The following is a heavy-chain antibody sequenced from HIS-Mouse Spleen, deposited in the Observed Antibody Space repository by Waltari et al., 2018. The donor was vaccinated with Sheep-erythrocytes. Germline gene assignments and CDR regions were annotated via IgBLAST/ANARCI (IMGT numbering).Heavy chain of an antibody. CDR3: ARGPVLRFLEWLPTDAFDI. CDR2: IYPGDSDT. CDR1: GYSFTSYW. Sequence: EVQLVQSGAEGKKPGESLKISCKASGYSFTSYWIGWVRPMPGTGREWMGIIYPGDSDTRYSPSFQGQVTISADKSISTAYLQWSSLKASDTAMYYCARGPVLRFLEWLPTDAFDIWGQGTMVTVSS. V-gene: IGHV5-51*03. J-gene: IGHJ3*02. D-gene: IGHD3-3*01.